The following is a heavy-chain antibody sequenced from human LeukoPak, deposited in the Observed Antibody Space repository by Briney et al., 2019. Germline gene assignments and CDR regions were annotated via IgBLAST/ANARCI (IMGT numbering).Heavy chain of an antibody. CDR1: GFTFSSYE. CDR2: ISSSGSTI. Sequence: GGSLRLSCAASGFTFSSYEMNLVRQAPGPGLEGVSYISSSGSTIYYADSVKGRFTISRDNAKNSLYLQMNSLRAEDTAVYYCAREDCSSTSCYAIDYWGQGTLVTVSS. V-gene: IGHV3-48*03. J-gene: IGHJ4*02. D-gene: IGHD2-2*01. CDR3: AREDCSSTSCYAIDY.